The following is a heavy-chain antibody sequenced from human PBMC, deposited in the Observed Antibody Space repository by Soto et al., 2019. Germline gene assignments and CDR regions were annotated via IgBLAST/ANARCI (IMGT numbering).Heavy chain of an antibody. CDR2: ISSNGGST. V-gene: IGHV3-64*01. CDR3: AVEYSSSSATDY. CDR1: GFTFSSYA. D-gene: IGHD6-6*01. J-gene: IGHJ4*02. Sequence: EVQLVESGGGLVQPGGSLRLSCAASGFTFSSYAMHWVRQAPGKGLEYVSAISSNGGSTYYANSVKGRFTISRDNSKNTLDLQMGSLRAEDMAVYYCAVEYSSSSATDYWGQGTLVTVSS.